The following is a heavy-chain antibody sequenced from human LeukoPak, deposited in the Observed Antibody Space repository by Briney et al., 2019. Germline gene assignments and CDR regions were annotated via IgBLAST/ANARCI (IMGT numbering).Heavy chain of an antibody. CDR3: ARSNYDFWSLNWFDP. CDR2: IYYSGST. CDR1: GGSISSYY. Sequence: PSETLSLTCTVSGGSISSYYWSWIRQPAGKGLEWIGYIYYSGSTNYNPSLKSRVTISVDTSKNQFSLKLSSVTAADTAVYYCARSNYDFWSLNWFDPWGQGTLVTVSS. D-gene: IGHD3-3*01. J-gene: IGHJ5*02. V-gene: IGHV4-59*08.